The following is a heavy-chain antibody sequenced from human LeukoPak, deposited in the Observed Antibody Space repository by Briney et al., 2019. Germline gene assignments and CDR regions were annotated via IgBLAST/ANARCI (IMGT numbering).Heavy chain of an antibody. Sequence: QPGGSLRLSCGASGFTFSGYWMSRVRQAPGKGLEWVANIHKDGSAKRYVDSVKGRFTISRDNAKSSLYLQMNSLRVEDTAVYYCARDRGFGADDSWGQGSLVTVSS. V-gene: IGHV3-7*01. J-gene: IGHJ4*02. CDR3: ARDRGFGADDS. D-gene: IGHD3-10*01. CDR2: IHKDGSAK. CDR1: GFTFSGYW.